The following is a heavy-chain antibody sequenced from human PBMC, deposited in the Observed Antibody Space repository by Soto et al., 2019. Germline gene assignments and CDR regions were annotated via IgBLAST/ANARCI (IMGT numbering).Heavy chain of an antibody. D-gene: IGHD6-6*01. CDR2: IDPSDSYT. CDR1: GYSFTSYW. J-gene: IGHJ6*02. CDR3: ASSSVQLVGYYYYGMDV. Sequence: PGESLKISCKGSGYSFTSYWISWVRQMPGKGLEWMGRIDPSDSYTNYSPSFQGHVTISADKSISTAYLQWSSLKASDTAMYYCASSSVQLVGYYYYGMDVWGQGTTVTVFS. V-gene: IGHV5-10-1*01.